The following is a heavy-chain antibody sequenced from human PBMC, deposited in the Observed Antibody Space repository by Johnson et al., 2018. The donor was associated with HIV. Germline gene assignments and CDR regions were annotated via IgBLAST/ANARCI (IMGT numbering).Heavy chain of an antibody. CDR1: GITVNTNY. CDR2: IFSVGNT. CDR3: ARDGRDLFTRGGFDV. Sequence: VQLVESGGGLVQSGESLRLSCAASGITVNTNYMSWVRRAPGKGLEWVSVIFSVGNTYYADSVKGRFTISRYNSRNMLYLQMNSLRPEDTAVYYCARDGRDLFTRGGFDVWGPGTVVTVSS. J-gene: IGHJ3*01. D-gene: IGHD3-10*02. V-gene: IGHV3-66*02.